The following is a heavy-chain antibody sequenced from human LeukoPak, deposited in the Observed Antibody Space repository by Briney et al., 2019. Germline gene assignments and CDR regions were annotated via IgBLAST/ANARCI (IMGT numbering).Heavy chain of an antibody. CDR2: IVPVLGFT. CDR1: GGTFSNDA. D-gene: IGHD2/OR15-2a*01. CDR3: AREIGGGPYYFDY. V-gene: IGHV1-69*04. J-gene: IGHJ4*02. Sequence: GASVKVSCKASGGTFSNDAINWVRQAPGQGLEWMGRIVPVLGFTNFPQRFEGRVTLTADTSTTTAYMELSSLTSDDTAVYYCAREIGGGPYYFDYWGQGTLVTASS.